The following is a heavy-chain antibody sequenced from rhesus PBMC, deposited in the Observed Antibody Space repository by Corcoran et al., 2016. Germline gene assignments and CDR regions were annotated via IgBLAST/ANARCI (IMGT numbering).Heavy chain of an antibody. J-gene: IGHJ4*01. D-gene: IGHD6-25*01. CDR3: IYSGIH. CDR2: IRSKSTNYET. Sequence: EVQLVESGGGLVQPGGSLRLSCAASGFTFSSSAMHWVRQGARKGRELVGRIRSKSTNYETGYAASVKSRFTITRGDSKNTAYLQMNSLKTEDTAVYYCIYSGIHWGQGVLVTVSS. CDR1: GFTFSSSA. V-gene: IGHV3S20*01.